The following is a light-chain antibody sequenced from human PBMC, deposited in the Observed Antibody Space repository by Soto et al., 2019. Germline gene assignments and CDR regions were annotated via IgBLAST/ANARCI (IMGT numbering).Light chain of an antibody. J-gene: IGLJ1*01. V-gene: IGLV2-14*03. CDR2: DVS. CDR1: SSDVGGYNY. CDR3: SSYTTSNTRQIV. Sequence: QSVLTQPASVSGSPGQSITISYTSTSSDVGGYNYVSWYQHHPGKAPKLMIYDVSNRPSGVSNRFSGSKSGNTASLTISGLQPEDEADYYCSSYTTSNTRQIVFGTGTKVTVL.